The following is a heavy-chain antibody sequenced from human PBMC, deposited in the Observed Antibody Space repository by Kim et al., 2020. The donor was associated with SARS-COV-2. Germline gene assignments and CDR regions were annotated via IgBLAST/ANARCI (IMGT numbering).Heavy chain of an antibody. Sequence: GGSLRLSCAASGFTFSSYGMHWVRQAPGKGLEWVAVISYDGSNTYYADSVKGRFTISRDNSKNTLYLQMNSLRAEDTAVYYCAKDRKWLDYYYSGMDVWGQGTTVTVSS. CDR2: ISYDGSNT. J-gene: IGHJ6*02. D-gene: IGHD6-19*01. V-gene: IGHV3-30*18. CDR1: GFTFSSYG. CDR3: AKDRKWLDYYYSGMDV.